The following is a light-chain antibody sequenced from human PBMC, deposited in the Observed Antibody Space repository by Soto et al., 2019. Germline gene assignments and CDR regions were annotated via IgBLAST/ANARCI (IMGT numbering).Light chain of an antibody. CDR1: QSVSRSY. CDR3: QQYGSSAPT. CDR2: GAS. Sequence: EIVLTQSPGTLSLSPGDRATLSCRASQSVSRSYLAWYQQKPGQAPRLLISGASSRATGIPDRFSGSGSGTDFTLNISRLEPEDCAVYYCQQYGSSAPTFGQWTKVDI. V-gene: IGKV3-20*01. J-gene: IGKJ1*01.